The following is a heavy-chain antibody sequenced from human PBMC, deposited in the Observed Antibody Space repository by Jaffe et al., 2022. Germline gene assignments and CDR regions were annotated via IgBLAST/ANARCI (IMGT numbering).Heavy chain of an antibody. V-gene: IGHV4-59*01. Sequence: QVQLQESGPGLVKPSETLSLSCTVSGGSISSYYWSWIRQPPGKGLEWIGYIYYSGSTNYNPSLKSRVTISVDTSKNQFSLKLTSVTAADTAVYYCARGSRGNGGAFDIWGQGTMVTVSS. CDR2: IYYSGST. D-gene: IGHD5-12*01. J-gene: IGHJ3*02. CDR3: ARGSRGNGGAFDI. CDR1: GGSISSYY.